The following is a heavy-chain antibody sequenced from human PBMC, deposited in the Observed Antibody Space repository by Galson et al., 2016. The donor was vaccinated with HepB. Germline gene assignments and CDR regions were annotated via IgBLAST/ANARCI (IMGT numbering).Heavy chain of an antibody. D-gene: IGHD6-13*01. CDR3: ARGRPPIRSSTWNLTFNRLDY. Sequence: SVKVSRKASGYTFTNYGFSWVRQAPGQGPEWMGWISAYNGNTNYAQKFQGRVTMTTDTSTSTAHMDLGSLSSDDTALYYCARGRPPIRSSTWNLTFNRLDYWGQGILVTVSS. V-gene: IGHV1-18*01. J-gene: IGHJ4*02. CDR2: ISAYNGNT. CDR1: GYTFTNYG.